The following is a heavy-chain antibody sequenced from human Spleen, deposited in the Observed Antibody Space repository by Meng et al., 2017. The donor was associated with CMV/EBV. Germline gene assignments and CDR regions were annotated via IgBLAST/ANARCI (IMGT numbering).Heavy chain of an antibody. D-gene: IGHD6-13*01. V-gene: IGHV3-30-3*01. J-gene: IGHJ4*02. CDR2: ISYDGSNK. CDR1: GFTFSSYA. CDR3: ARDVGSTPKGIAAAGPLDY. Sequence: QVQLVESGGXVVKPGGSXRLACAXSGFTFSSYAMHWVRQAPGKGLEWVAVISYDGSNKYYADSVKGRFTISRDNSKNTLYLQMNSLRAEDTAVYYCARDVGSTPKGIAAAGPLDYWGQGTLVTVSS.